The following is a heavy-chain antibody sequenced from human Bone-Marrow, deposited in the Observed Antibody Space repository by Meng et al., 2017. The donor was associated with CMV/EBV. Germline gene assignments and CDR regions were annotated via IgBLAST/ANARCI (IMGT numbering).Heavy chain of an antibody. CDR3: ASHSGYNDLYYYYGMDV. CDR1: GYTFTSYY. CDR2: INPSGGST. J-gene: IGHJ6*02. V-gene: IGHV1-46*01. D-gene: IGHD3-22*01. Sequence: ASVKVSCKASGYTFTSYYMHWVRQAPGQGLEWMGIINPSGGSTSYAQKFQGRVTMTRDTSTSTVYMELSSLRSEDTAVYYCASHSGYNDLYYYYGMDVWGQGTTVTVSS.